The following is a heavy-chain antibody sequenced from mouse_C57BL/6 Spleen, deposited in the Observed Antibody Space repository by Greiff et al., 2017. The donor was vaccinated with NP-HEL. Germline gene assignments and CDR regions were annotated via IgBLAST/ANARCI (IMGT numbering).Heavy chain of an antibody. D-gene: IGHD1-1*01. J-gene: IGHJ3*01. CDR3: ARAYYGSSYDWFAY. CDR2: IDPSDSYT. CDR1: GYTFTSYW. Sequence: QVQLQQPGAELVKPGASVKLSCKASGYTFTSYWMQWVKQRPGQGLEWIGEIDPSDSYTNYNQKFKGKATLTVDTSSSTAYMQLSSLTSEDSAVYDCARAYYGSSYDWFAYWGQGTLVTVSA. V-gene: IGHV1-50*01.